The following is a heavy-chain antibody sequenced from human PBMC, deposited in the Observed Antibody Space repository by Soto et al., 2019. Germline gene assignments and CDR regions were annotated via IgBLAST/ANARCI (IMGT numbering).Heavy chain of an antibody. CDR3: AKDVLLWFGELSGGENWFDP. V-gene: IGHV3-23*01. Sequence: PGGSLRLSCAASGFTFSSYAMSWVRQAPGKGLEWVSAISSSGGSTYYADSVKGRFTISRDNSKNTLYLQTNSLRAEDTAVYYCAKDVLLWFGELSGGENWFDPWGQGTLVTVSS. J-gene: IGHJ5*02. CDR1: GFTFSSYA. CDR2: ISSSGGST. D-gene: IGHD3-10*01.